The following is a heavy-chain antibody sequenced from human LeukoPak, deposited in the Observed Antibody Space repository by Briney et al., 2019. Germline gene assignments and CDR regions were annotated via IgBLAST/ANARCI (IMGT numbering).Heavy chain of an antibody. Sequence: SETLSLTCTVSGGSISSSSYYWGWIRQPPGKGLEWIGSIYYSGSTYYNPSLKSRVTISVDTSKNQFSLKLSSVTAADTAVYYCARDRARITGTTPTLYFDYWGQGTLVTVPS. CDR3: ARDRARITGTTPTLYFDY. V-gene: IGHV4-39*07. J-gene: IGHJ4*02. CDR2: IYYSGST. D-gene: IGHD1-20*01. CDR1: GGSISSSSYY.